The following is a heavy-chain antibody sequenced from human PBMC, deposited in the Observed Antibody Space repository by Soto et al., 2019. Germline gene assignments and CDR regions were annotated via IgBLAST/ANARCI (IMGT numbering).Heavy chain of an antibody. CDR3: ARNEGGSEYSFSPRYNWFDX. V-gene: IGHV4-39*01. D-gene: IGHD6-6*01. J-gene: IGHJ5*02. Sequence: SSETLSLTCTVSGDSISKITYYWGWIRQPPGKGLELIGSLYYTGSNYYNPSLKSRVTLSVDTSQNQFSLRLNSVTAADTAVYYCARNEGGSEYSFSPRYNWFDXWGQGTLVTVSX. CDR2: LYYTGSN. CDR1: GDSISKITYY.